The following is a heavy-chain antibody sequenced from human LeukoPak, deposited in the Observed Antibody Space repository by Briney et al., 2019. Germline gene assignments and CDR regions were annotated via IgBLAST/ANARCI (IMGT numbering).Heavy chain of an antibody. Sequence: GGSLRLSCAASGFTFSSYAMSWVRQAPGKGLEWVSAISGSGGSTYYADSVKGRFTIPRDNSKNTLYLQMNSLRAEDTAVYYCAKMGSGWYSSPYYFDYWGQGTLVTVSS. CDR1: GFTFSSYA. D-gene: IGHD6-19*01. J-gene: IGHJ4*02. V-gene: IGHV3-23*01. CDR3: AKMGSGWYSSPYYFDY. CDR2: ISGSGGST.